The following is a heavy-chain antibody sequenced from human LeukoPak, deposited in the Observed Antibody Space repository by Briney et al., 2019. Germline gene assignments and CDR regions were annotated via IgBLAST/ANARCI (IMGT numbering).Heavy chain of an antibody. CDR1: GYTFTGYY. V-gene: IGHV1-2*02. CDR3: ARDGAATATPDDY. J-gene: IGHJ4*02. Sequence: ASVKVSCKTSGYTFTGYYIHWVRQAPGQGLEWMGWIDPNSGGTNYAQKFQGRVTMTRDTSISTAYMELSRLRSDDTAVYYCARDGAATATPDDYWGQGTLVTVSS. D-gene: IGHD6-13*01. CDR2: IDPNSGGT.